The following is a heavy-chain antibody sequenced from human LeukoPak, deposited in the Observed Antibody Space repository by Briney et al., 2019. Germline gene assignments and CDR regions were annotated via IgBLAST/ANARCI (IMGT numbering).Heavy chain of an antibody. CDR2: INHSGST. J-gene: IGHJ4*02. V-gene: IGHV4-34*01. CDR1: GGSFSGYY. Sequence: PSETLSLTCAVYGGSFSGYYWSWIRQPPGKGLEWIGEINHSGSTNYNPSLKSRVTISVDTSKNQSSLKLSSVTAADTAVYYCARGGDSSGYPNDYWGQGTLVTVSS. D-gene: IGHD3-22*01. CDR3: ARGGDSSGYPNDY.